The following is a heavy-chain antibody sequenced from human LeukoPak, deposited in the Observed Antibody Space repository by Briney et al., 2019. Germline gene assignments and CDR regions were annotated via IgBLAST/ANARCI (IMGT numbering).Heavy chain of an antibody. V-gene: IGHV3-66*01. Sequence: PGGSLRLSCAASGFTVSSNYMNWVRQAPGKGLEWVSVIYSGGSTHYADSVKGRFTISRDNSKNTLYLQMNSLRAEDTAVYYCAKIRGAFWSGYYPLDYWGQGVLVTVSS. CDR1: GFTVSSNY. CDR3: AKIRGAFWSGYYPLDY. CDR2: IYSGGST. J-gene: IGHJ4*02. D-gene: IGHD3-3*01.